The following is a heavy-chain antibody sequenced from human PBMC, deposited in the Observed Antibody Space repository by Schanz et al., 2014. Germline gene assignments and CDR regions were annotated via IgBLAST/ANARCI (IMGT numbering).Heavy chain of an antibody. CDR3: ARGGSGSHYRLDY. V-gene: IGHV3-23*04. Sequence: EVQLVESGGGLVKPGGSLRLSCAASGFTFSSYAMSWVRQAPGKGLEWVSAISGSGGSTYYADSVKGRFTISRDNSKTTVYLQMNSLRAEDTGLYFCARGGSGSHYRLDYWGRGTLVTVSS. CDR1: GFTFSSYA. J-gene: IGHJ2*01. D-gene: IGHD1-26*01. CDR2: ISGSGGST.